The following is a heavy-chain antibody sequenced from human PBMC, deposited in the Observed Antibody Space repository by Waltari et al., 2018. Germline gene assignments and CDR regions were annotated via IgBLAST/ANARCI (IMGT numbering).Heavy chain of an antibody. CDR3: AKSSGSYYEVFDY. CDR2: ISGSGGTT. Sequence: EVRLVESGGGLVQPGGSLRLSCAAYGFAFANYCMSWVRQAPGKGLECVSSISGSGGTTYYADSVKGRFTMSKDNSKNTLFLQMNSLRVDDTADYYCAKSSGSYYEVFDYWGRGTLVTVSS. CDR1: GFAFANYC. V-gene: IGHV3-23*04. D-gene: IGHD1-26*01. J-gene: IGHJ4*02.